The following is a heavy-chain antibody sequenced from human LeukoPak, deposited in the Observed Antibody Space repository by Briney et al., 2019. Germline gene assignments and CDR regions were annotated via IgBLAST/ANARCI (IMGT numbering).Heavy chain of an antibody. V-gene: IGHV3-11*06. CDR2: ISSSSSYT. CDR1: GFTFSDYY. Sequence: KAGGSLRLSCAASGFTFSDYYMSWIRQAPGKGLEWVSYISSSSSYTNYADSVKGRFTIPRDNAKNSLYLQMNSLRAEDTAVYYCARKGYSGYDTFDYWGQGTLVTVSS. CDR3: ARKGYSGYDTFDY. D-gene: IGHD5-12*01. J-gene: IGHJ4*02.